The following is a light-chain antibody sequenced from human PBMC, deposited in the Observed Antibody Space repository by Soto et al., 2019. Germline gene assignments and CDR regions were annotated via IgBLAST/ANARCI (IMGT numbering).Light chain of an antibody. J-gene: IGKJ1*01. CDR1: RNVSSNY. CDR3: QQYGGSPLT. V-gene: IGKV3-20*01. CDR2: GAS. Sequence: EIVLTQSPGTLSLSPGERATLSCRANRNVSSNYLAWYQQKPGQAPRLVIYGASSRATGIPDMFTGGGSGTDFTLTISRLEPEDFALYYCQQYGGSPLTFGQGTQVEVK.